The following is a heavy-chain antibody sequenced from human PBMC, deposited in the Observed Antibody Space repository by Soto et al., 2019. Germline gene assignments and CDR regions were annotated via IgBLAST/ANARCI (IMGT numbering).Heavy chain of an antibody. CDR2: IYYSGST. CDR3: ARGGDFSFLTFDY. Sequence: SETLSLTCTVSGGSISSYYWSWIRQPPGKGLEWIGFIYYSGSTNYNPSLKSRVTISVDTSKNQFSLKLSSATAADTAVYYCARGGDFSFLTFDYWGQGTLVTVSS. V-gene: IGHV4-59*01. D-gene: IGHD3-3*01. CDR1: GGSISSYY. J-gene: IGHJ4*02.